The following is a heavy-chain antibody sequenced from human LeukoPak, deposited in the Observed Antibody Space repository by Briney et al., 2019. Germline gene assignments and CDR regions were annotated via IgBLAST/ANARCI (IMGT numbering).Heavy chain of an antibody. D-gene: IGHD5-24*01. CDR2: INPNSGGT. J-gene: IGHJ5*02. Sequence: RASVKVSCKASGYTFTGYYMHWVRQAPGQGLEWMGWINPNSGGTNYAQKFQGRVTMTRDTSISTAYMELSRLRSDDTAVYYCARDRGGYNVAPDNWFDPWGQGTLVTVSS. CDR1: GYTFTGYY. CDR3: ARDRGGYNVAPDNWFDP. V-gene: IGHV1-2*02.